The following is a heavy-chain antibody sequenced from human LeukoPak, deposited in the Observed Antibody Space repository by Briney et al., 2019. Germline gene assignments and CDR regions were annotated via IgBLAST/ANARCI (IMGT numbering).Heavy chain of an antibody. Sequence: GGSLRLSCAASGFTFSSYWMSWVRQAPGKGLEWVANIKQDGSEKYYVDSVKGRFTIFRDNAKNSLYLQMNSLRAEDTAVYYCARDHPEGYFDYWGQGTLVTVSS. CDR1: GFTFSSYW. CDR3: ARDHPEGYFDY. J-gene: IGHJ4*02. V-gene: IGHV3-7*01. CDR2: IKQDGSEK.